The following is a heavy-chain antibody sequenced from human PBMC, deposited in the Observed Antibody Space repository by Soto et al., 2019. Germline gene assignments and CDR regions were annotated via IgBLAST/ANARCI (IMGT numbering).Heavy chain of an antibody. D-gene: IGHD1-1*01. CDR1: GYAFTTYG. V-gene: IGHV1-18*01. J-gene: IGHJ4*02. Sequence: QVHLVQSGAEVKKPGASVEVSCQGSGYAFTTYGITWVRQAPGQGLEWMGWISAHNGNTNYAQKLQGRVTVTRDTSTSTAYMELRSLRYDDTAVYYCARGRYGDYWGLGALVTVSS. CDR2: ISAHNGNT. CDR3: ARGRYGDY.